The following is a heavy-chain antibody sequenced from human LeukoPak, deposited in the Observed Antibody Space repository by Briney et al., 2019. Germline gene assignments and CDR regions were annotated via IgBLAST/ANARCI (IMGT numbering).Heavy chain of an antibody. Sequence: GGSLRLSCAASGFTFTSYSMNWVRQAPGKGLEWVSVIFNGGSTYYADSVKGRFTISRDNSKNTLYLQMNSLRAEDTAVYYCATDGETVAARGWFDPWGQGTPVTVSS. D-gene: IGHD6-6*01. CDR3: ATDGETVAARGWFDP. J-gene: IGHJ5*02. V-gene: IGHV3-53*01. CDR1: GFTFTSYS. CDR2: IFNGGST.